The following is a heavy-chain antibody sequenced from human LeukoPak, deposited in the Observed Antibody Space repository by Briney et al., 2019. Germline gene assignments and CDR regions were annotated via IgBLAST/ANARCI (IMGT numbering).Heavy chain of an antibody. CDR1: GYTFTSYG. Sequence: ASVKVSRKASGYTFTSYGISWVRQAPGQGLEWMGWISAYNGNTNYAQKLQGRVTMTTDTSTSTAYMELRSLRSDDTAVYYCARVRLPGIAAAGTWWFDPWGQGTLVTVSS. D-gene: IGHD6-13*01. J-gene: IGHJ5*02. CDR3: ARVRLPGIAAAGTWWFDP. V-gene: IGHV1-18*01. CDR2: ISAYNGNT.